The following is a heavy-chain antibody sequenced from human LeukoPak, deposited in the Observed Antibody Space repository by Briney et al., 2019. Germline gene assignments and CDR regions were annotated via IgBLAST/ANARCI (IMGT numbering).Heavy chain of an antibody. Sequence: GESLKISCKGSGYSFTSYWIGWVRQMPGKGLEWMGIIYPGDSDTTYSPSFQGQVTISTDKSISTAYLQWSSLKASDTAMYYCARRDGYCSSTSCYADYYYGMDVWGQGTTVTVSS. CDR3: ARRDGYCSSTSCYADYYYGMDV. V-gene: IGHV5-51*01. CDR1: GYSFTSYW. CDR2: IYPGDSDT. D-gene: IGHD2-2*01. J-gene: IGHJ6*02.